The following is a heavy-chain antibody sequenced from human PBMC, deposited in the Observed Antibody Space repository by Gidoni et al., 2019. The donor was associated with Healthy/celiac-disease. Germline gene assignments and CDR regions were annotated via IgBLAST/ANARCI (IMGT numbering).Heavy chain of an antibody. CDR3: AKGDEPGPDGMDV. CDR1: GFTFSSYA. V-gene: IGHV3-23*01. CDR2: ISGSGGST. J-gene: IGHJ6*02. Sequence: EVQLLESGGGLVQPGGSLRLSCAASGFTFSSYAMSWVRQAPGKGLGWFSAISGSGGSTYYADSVKGRFTISRDNSKNTLYLQMNSLRAEDTAVYYCAKGDEPGPDGMDVWGQGTTVTVSS.